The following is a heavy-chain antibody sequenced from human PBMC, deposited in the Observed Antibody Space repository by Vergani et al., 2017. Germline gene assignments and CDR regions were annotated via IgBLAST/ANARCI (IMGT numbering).Heavy chain of an antibody. CDR2: IYYSENK. Sequence: QLQLQESGPGLVKPSETLSLTCTVSGGSITYGAFYWGWIRQSPGKGLDWIGSIYYSENKFYNPSLESRVTLSIDTTKNQFSLKLKSVTAADTAVYYCARCFRDEGMIYGGTVENWFDPWGQGTLVTVSS. CDR3: ARCFRDEGMIYGGTVENWFDP. CDR1: GGSITYGAFY. V-gene: IGHV4-39*01. D-gene: IGHD3-22*01. J-gene: IGHJ5*02.